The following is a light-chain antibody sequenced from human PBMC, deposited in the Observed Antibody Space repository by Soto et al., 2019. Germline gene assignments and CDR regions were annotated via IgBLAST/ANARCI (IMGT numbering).Light chain of an antibody. Sequence: DIKMTQSPSSLSASVGDRVTITCQASQDITNYLNWYQQKPGKAPKLLIYHASNLETGVPSRFSGSGSGTDFTFTITSLQPEDIAKYFCQQYDNVPPTFGPGTKVDIK. V-gene: IGKV1-33*01. CDR3: QQYDNVPPT. J-gene: IGKJ3*01. CDR2: HAS. CDR1: QDITNY.